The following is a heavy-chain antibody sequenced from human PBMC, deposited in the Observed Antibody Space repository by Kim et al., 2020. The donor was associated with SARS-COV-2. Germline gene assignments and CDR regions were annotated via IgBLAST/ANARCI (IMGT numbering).Heavy chain of an antibody. Sequence: ADSVRGRFTVSRDNAKNSLFLQMNSLRDEDTAVYYCARDDFSDSSGYYYEYWGQGTLVTVSS. J-gene: IGHJ4*02. CDR3: ARDDFSDSSGYYYEY. V-gene: IGHV3-48*02. D-gene: IGHD3-22*01.